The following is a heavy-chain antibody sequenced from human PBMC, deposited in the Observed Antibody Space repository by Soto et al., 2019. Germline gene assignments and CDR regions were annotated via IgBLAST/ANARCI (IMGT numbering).Heavy chain of an antibody. J-gene: IGHJ4*02. CDR2: ISWKDDK. V-gene: IGHV2-5*01. CDR3: AHRYGGNYYRWYFGS. Sequence: VSGPTLVNPTQTPTLTCTYSGFSRTTSGAGVGWIRQPPGKALERLALISWKDDKRYNPGLESRLTITKDTSKNQLILTLTNMDPVDTATYFCAHRYGGNYYRWYFGSWGQGTLVTVSS. CDR1: GFSRTTSGAG. D-gene: IGHD1-26*01.